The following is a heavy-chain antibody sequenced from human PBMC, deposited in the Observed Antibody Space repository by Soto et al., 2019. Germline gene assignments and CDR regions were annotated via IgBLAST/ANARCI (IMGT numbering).Heavy chain of an antibody. Sequence: EVQLLESGGGLVQPGGSLRLSCAASGFIFSIYTMTWVRQAPGKGLEWVSAMSGSGGSTYYADSVKGRFTISRDNSKNTLYLQMNSLRAEDTALYYCTRELGYWGRGPLVTVSS. J-gene: IGHJ4*02. D-gene: IGHD3-16*01. CDR1: GFIFSIYT. CDR3: TRELGY. V-gene: IGHV3-23*01. CDR2: MSGSGGST.